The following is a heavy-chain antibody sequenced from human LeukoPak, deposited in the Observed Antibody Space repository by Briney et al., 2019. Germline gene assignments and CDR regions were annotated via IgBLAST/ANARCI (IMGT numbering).Heavy chain of an antibody. CDR1: GFTFSVYS. CDR3: AKQLGYCSDGSCYFPY. CDR2: ISYDGSNK. Sequence: GGSLRLSCAASGFTFSVYSMHWVRQAPGKGLEWVAVISYDGSNKYYADSVQGRFTISRDNSKSTLCLQMNSLRAEDTAVYYCAKQLGYCSDGSCYFPYWGQGTLVTVSS. D-gene: IGHD2-15*01. J-gene: IGHJ4*02. V-gene: IGHV3-30-3*02.